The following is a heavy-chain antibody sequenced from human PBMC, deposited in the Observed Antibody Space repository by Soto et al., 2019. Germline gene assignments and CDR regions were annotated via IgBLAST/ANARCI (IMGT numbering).Heavy chain of an antibody. D-gene: IGHD1-26*01. CDR3: ARSSGSYNDWFDP. V-gene: IGHV1-69*13. CDR2: IIPIFGTA. J-gene: IGHJ5*02. Sequence: GASVKVSCKASGGTFSRYAISWVRQAPGQGLEWMGGIIPIFGTANYAQKFQGRVTITADESTSTAYMELSSLRSEDTAVYYCARSSGSYNDWFDPWGQGTLVTVSS. CDR1: GGTFSRYA.